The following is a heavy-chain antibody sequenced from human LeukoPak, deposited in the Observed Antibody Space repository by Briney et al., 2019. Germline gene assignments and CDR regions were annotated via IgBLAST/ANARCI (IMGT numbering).Heavy chain of an antibody. V-gene: IGHV5-51*01. Sequence: GESLKISCKGSGYSFTSYRIGWVRQMPGKGLEWIGIIYPGDSDTRYSPSFQGQVTISADKSISTAYLQWSSLKASDTAMYYCARPRDQREPMGFDPRGQGTLVTVSS. CDR2: IYPGDSDT. CDR3: ARPRDQREPMGFDP. D-gene: IGHD1-14*01. J-gene: IGHJ5*02. CDR1: GYSFTSYR.